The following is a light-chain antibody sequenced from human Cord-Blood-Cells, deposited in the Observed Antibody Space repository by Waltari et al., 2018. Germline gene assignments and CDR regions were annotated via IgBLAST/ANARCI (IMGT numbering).Light chain of an antibody. CDR3: CSYAGSYWV. V-gene: IGLV2-23*02. J-gene: IGLJ3*02. CDR1: SSDVGRYNL. CDR2: EVS. Sequence: QSALTHPASVSGSPGQSITISCTATSSDVGRYNLVSWYQQHPGKAPKLMIYEVSKRPSGVSNRFSGSKSGNTASLTISGLQAEDEADYYCCSYAGSYWVFGGGTKLTVL.